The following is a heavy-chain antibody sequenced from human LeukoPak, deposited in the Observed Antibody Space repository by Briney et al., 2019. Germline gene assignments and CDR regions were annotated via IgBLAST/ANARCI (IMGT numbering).Heavy chain of an antibody. D-gene: IGHD5-12*01. V-gene: IGHV1-2*02. J-gene: IGHJ6*03. CDR2: INPNSGGT. Sequence: ASVKVSCKASGYTFTGYHMHWVRQAPGQGLEWMGWINPNSGGTNYAQKFQGRVTMTRDTSISTAYMELSRLRSDDTAVYYYARQGTASGYVTRAVYYYYMDVWGKGTTVTVSS. CDR1: GYTFTGYH. CDR3: ARQGTASGYVTRAVYYYYMDV.